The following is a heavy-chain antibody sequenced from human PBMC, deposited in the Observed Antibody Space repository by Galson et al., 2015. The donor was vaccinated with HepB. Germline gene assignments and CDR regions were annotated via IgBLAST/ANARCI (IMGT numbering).Heavy chain of an antibody. CDR2: ISAYNGNT. J-gene: IGHJ5*02. Sequence: SVKVSCKASGYTFTSYGISWVRQAPGQGLEWMGWISAYNGNTNYAQKLQGRVTMTTDTSTSTAYMELRSLRSDDTAVYYCARGGAEDIVVVPAAIRGSWFDPWGQGTLVTVSS. V-gene: IGHV1-18*01. CDR3: ARGGAEDIVVVPAAIRGSWFDP. D-gene: IGHD2-2*02. CDR1: GYTFTSYG.